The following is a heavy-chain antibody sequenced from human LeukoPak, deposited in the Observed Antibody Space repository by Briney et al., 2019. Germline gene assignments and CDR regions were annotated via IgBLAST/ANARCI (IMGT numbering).Heavy chain of an antibody. J-gene: IGHJ5*02. CDR1: GGSFSGYY. CDR2: INHSGST. Sequence: SETLSLTCAVYGGSFSGYYWSWIRQPPGKGLEWIGEINHSGSTNYNPSLKSRVTISVDTSKNQFSLKLSSVTAADTAVCYCARENYYYDSSGYYFEGEWFDPWGQGTLVTVSS. V-gene: IGHV4-34*01. D-gene: IGHD3-22*01. CDR3: ARENYYYDSSGYYFEGEWFDP.